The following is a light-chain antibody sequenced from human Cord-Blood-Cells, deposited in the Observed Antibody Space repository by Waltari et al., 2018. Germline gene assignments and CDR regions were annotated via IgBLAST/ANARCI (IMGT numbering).Light chain of an antibody. CDR3: QSYDSSLSVWV. V-gene: IGLV1-40*01. CDR1: SSNIGAGYD. Sequence: QSVLTQPPSVSGAPGQRVTISCTGSSSNIGAGYDVHWYQQLPGTAPKLLIYGTSNRPSGVPVRFSGSKSGTSASLAITGLQAEDEADYYCQSYDSSLSVWVFGGGTKLTVL. J-gene: IGLJ3*02. CDR2: GTS.